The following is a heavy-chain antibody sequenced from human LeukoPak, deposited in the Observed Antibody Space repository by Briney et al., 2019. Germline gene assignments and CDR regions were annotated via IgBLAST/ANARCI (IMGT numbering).Heavy chain of an antibody. CDR3: AKGISSISTSLDC. CDR1: GFTFTNYW. V-gene: IGHV3-7*03. Sequence: PGGSLRLSCAASGFTFTNYWMSWVRQAPGKGLEWVANMKPDGGERYYVDSVKGRFTVSRDNAKNSLYFQMNSLRAEDTAVYYCAKGISSISTSLDCWGQGTLVTVSS. CDR2: MKPDGGER. J-gene: IGHJ4*02. D-gene: IGHD3-3*02.